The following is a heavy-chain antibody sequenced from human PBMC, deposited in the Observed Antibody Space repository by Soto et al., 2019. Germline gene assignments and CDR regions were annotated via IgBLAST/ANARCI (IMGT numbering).Heavy chain of an antibody. CDR3: ASGSMGWAGACGI. J-gene: IGHJ3*02. D-gene: IGHD2-15*01. CDR2: INSDGSST. V-gene: IGHV3-74*01. Sequence: EVQVVESGGGLVQPGGSLRLSCAASGFTFSSYWMYWVRQAPGKGLVWVSRINSDGSSTNYADSVKGRFTISRDNAKKTRYQRKTCVRPEDTAVYYRASGSMGWAGACGIWGQGTMVTVSS. CDR1: GFTFSSYW.